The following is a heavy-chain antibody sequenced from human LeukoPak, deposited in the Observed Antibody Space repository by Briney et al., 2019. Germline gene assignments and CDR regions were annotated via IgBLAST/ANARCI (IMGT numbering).Heavy chain of an antibody. CDR2: IRYDGSNK. J-gene: IGHJ4*02. D-gene: IGHD5-24*01. CDR3: AIDLEKHVEMATTPLDY. Sequence: SGGSLRLSCAASGFTFSGYGMHWVRQAPGKGLEWVAFIRYDGSNKYYADSVKGRFTISRDNSKNTLYLQMNSLRAEDTAVYYCAIDLEKHVEMATTPLDYWGQGTLVTVSS. CDR1: GFTFSGYG. V-gene: IGHV3-30*02.